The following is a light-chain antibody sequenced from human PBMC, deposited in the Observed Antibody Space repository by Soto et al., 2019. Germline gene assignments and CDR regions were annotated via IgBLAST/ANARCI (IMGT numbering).Light chain of an antibody. J-gene: IGKJ1*01. CDR2: GAS. CDR3: QQYGNSPKT. V-gene: IGKV3D-15*02. Sequence: EIAMTQSPATLSVSPGERVTLSCRASQSVRSNLAWYQQKPGQAPRLLISGASNRASGIPARFSGSGSGTDFTLTITRLAREDFAVYYCQQYGNSPKTFGQGTKVDIK. CDR1: QSVRSN.